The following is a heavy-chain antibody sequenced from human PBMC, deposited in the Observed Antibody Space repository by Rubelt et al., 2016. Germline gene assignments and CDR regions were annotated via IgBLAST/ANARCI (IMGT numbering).Heavy chain of an antibody. Sequence: EVQLVESGGGLIQSGGSLRLSCAASGFTVSTNYMSWVRQAPGKGLDWVANVNEGGGEKYYVDSVRGRFTISRDNAKNSVSLQMNSLGVEDTAVYYCATVLQLSDPGGLDHWGQGALVTVST. CDR1: GFTVSTNY. CDR2: VNEGGGEK. D-gene: IGHD1-1*01. CDR3: ATVLQLSDPGGLDH. J-gene: IGHJ4*02. V-gene: IGHV3-7*03.